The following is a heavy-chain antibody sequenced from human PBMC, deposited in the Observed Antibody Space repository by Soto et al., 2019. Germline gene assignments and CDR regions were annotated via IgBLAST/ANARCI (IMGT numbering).Heavy chain of an antibody. J-gene: IGHJ4*02. CDR3: ARDSGSYMYVSD. CDR2: IRAYNGET. V-gene: IGHV1-18*01. Sequence: QVQLVQSGAEVKKPGASVKVSCKASGYTFTSSGFSWVRQAPGQGLEWMAWIRAYNGETHYAQKFQGRVTMTTDTSTSTSYMELRSLRSDDTAVYYCARDSGSYMYVSDWGQGILVTVSS. D-gene: IGHD1-26*01. CDR1: GYTFTSSG.